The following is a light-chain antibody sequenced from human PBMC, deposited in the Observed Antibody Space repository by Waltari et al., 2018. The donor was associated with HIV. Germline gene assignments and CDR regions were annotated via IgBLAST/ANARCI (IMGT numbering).Light chain of an antibody. CDR1: SSDVGSYNL. V-gene: IGLV2-23*02. CDR2: EVS. Sequence: QSALTQPASVSGSPGQSITIPCTGTSSDVGSYNLVSWYQQHPGKAPKLLIYEVSKRPSGVSNRFSGSKSGNTASLTISGLQAEDEADYYCCSYAGSSTSYVFGTGTKVTVL. CDR3: CSYAGSSTSYV. J-gene: IGLJ1*01.